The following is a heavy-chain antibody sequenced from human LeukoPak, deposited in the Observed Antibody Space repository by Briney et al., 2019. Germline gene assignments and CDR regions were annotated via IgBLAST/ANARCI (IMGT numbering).Heavy chain of an antibody. CDR2: IYPGDSDT. J-gene: IGHJ4*02. CDR3: ARQIYCSSTSCYYLDY. CDR1: GYSFTSYW. Sequence: GESLKISCKGSGYSFTSYWIGWVRQMPGKGLEWMGIIYPGDSDTRYSPSFQGQVTISADKSISTAYLQWSSLKASDTAMYYCARQIYCSSTSCYYLDYWGQGTLVTVSS. D-gene: IGHD2-2*01. V-gene: IGHV5-51*01.